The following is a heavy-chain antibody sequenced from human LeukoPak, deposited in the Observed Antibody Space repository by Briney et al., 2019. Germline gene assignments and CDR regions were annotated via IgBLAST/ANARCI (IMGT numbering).Heavy chain of an antibody. V-gene: IGHV4-4*07. CDR1: GGSISSSY. CDR3: ASFSGWSPPYAFDI. Sequence: SETLSLTCTVSGGSISSSYWSWIRQPAGKGLEWIGHIYTFGITNYIPSLKSRVTMSLDTSKNQFSLKLSSVTAADTAVYYCASFSGWSPPYAFDIWGQGTMVTVSS. D-gene: IGHD6-19*01. J-gene: IGHJ3*02. CDR2: IYTFGIT.